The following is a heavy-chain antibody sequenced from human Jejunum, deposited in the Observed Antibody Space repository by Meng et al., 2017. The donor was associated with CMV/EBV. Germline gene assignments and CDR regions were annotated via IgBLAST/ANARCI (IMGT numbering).Heavy chain of an antibody. Sequence: SCKTSGYTFTAYYMHWVRQAPGQGLGWMGRIHPNNGGTDYAQKFQGRIALTRDTSISTAYLELSSLRSDDTAVYYCARLGVSLSFDYWGQGTLVTVSS. CDR1: GYTFTAYY. D-gene: IGHD2/OR15-2a*01. CDR2: IHPNNGGT. V-gene: IGHV1-2*06. J-gene: IGHJ4*02. CDR3: ARLGVSLSFDY.